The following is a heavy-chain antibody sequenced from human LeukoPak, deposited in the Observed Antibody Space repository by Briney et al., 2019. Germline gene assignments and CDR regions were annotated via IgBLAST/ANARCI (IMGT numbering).Heavy chain of an antibody. D-gene: IGHD3-10*01. CDR3: ANYYYGSGSQDY. CDR1: GFIFNNYW. J-gene: IGHJ4*02. Sequence: GGSLRLSCAASGFIFNNYWMYWVRQAPGKELEWVATIKHDGSEKYYVDSVKGRFTISRDNAKNSLYLQMNSLRAEDTAVYYCANYYYGSGSQDYWGQGTLVTVSS. CDR2: IKHDGSEK. V-gene: IGHV3-7*03.